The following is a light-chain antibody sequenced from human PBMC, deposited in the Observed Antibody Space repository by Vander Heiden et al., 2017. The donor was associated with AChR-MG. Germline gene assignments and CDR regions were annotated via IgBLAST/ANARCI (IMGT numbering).Light chain of an antibody. J-gene: IGKJ2*01. V-gene: IGKV3-20*01. CDR1: QSVSSTY. CDR2: GAS. Sequence: EIVFTQSPVTLSLSPGERATLSCRASQSVSSTYLAWYQQNPGQAPRLLIYGASSRATGIPDRFSGSGSGTDFTLTISRREPEDFAVYYCQQYGSSPLYVFGQGTKLEIK. CDR3: QQYGSSPLYV.